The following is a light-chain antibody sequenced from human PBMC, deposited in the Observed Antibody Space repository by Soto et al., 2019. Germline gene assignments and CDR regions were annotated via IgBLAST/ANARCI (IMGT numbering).Light chain of an antibody. CDR1: SSDVGSYNY. J-gene: IGLJ1*01. V-gene: IGLV2-14*01. Sequence: QSALTQPASVSGSPGQSITITCTGTSSDVGSYNYVSWYQQHPGKAPNLMIFEVSNRPSGVSNRFSGSKSGNTASLTISGLPAEDEADNYCTSYTSSSFYLFGTGTNATV. CDR3: TSYTSSSFYL. CDR2: EVS.